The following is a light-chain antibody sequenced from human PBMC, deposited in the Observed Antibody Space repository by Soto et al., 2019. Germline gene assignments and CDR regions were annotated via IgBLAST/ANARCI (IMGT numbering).Light chain of an antibody. CDR1: SSDVGRYDY. Sequence: QSVLTQPASVSGSPGQSITISCTGTSSDVGRYDYVSWYQQHPGKAPKLMVSEVSHRPSGVSNRFSGSKSGNTASLTISGLQAEDEADYYCSSYSTMGTYVFGAGTKVTV. J-gene: IGLJ1*01. CDR3: SSYSTMGTYV. V-gene: IGLV2-14*01. CDR2: EVS.